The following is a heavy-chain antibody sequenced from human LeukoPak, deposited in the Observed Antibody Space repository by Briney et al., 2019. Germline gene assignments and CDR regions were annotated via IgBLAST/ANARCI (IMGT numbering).Heavy chain of an antibody. CDR1: GFTFSSYS. CDR2: ISSSSSTI. CDR3: AKDLYGFYAMDV. D-gene: IGHD4-17*01. Sequence: GGSLRLSCAASGFTFSSYSMNWVRQAPGKGLEWVSYISSSSSTIYYADSVKGRFTISRDNAKNSRYLQMNSLRDEDTAVYYCAKDLYGFYAMDVWGQGTTVTVSS. J-gene: IGHJ6*02. V-gene: IGHV3-48*02.